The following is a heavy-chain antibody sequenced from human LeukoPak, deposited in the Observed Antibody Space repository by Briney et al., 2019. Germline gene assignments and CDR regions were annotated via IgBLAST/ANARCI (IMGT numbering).Heavy chain of an antibody. CDR1: GFTFSSYG. CDR2: IQYDGTNK. V-gene: IGHV3-30*02. J-gene: IGHJ4*02. Sequence: GGSLRLSCAASGFTFSSYGMHWVRQAPGKGLEWVALIQYDGTNKYYADSVKGRFTISRDNSKNTLYLQMNSLRAEDTAVYYCAKDLTTTVTTAIDCWGQGTLVTVSS. D-gene: IGHD4-17*01. CDR3: AKDLTTTVTTAIDC.